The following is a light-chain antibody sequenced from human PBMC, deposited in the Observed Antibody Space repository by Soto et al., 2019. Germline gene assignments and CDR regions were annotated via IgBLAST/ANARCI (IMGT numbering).Light chain of an antibody. Sequence: DIQITHSPSSLSAYGEYRVTITCRSSQSISSYLNWYQQKPGKAPKLLIYAASSLQSGVPSRFSGSGSGTDFTLTISSLQPEDFATYYCQQSYSTPRAFGGGTKVDI. J-gene: IGKJ4*01. CDR1: QSISSY. CDR3: QQSYSTPRA. CDR2: AAS. V-gene: IGKV1-39*01.